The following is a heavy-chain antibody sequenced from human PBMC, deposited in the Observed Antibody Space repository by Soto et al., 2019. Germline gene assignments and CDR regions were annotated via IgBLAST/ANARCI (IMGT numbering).Heavy chain of an antibody. V-gene: IGHV4-30-2*01. J-gene: IGHJ4*02. CDR3: ARGNPKLRGVFEF. CDR2: VYYGVTA. D-gene: IGHD3-10*01. CDR1: GASLSSGGYS. Sequence: TLSLTCSVSGASLSSGGYSWSWFLRPPGKALEWIAYVYYGVTASYNPSLKSRVTISVDSSKNHFSLTVKSVTAADTAAYLCARGNPKLRGVFEFWGRGTKVTVSP.